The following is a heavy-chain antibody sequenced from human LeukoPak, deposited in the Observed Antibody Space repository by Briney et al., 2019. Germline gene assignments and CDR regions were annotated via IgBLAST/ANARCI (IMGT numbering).Heavy chain of an antibody. Sequence: GGSLRLSCTVSGFTFYNTWMNWVRRAPGKGLEWVGRIKTRSDDGTTDYAAPIKGRFTISRDDSKNTLFLQMNSLKTEDTAVYYCATGGYDFSYWGQGTLVTVSS. D-gene: IGHD5-12*01. V-gene: IGHV3-15*07. CDR3: ATGGYDFSY. J-gene: IGHJ4*02. CDR2: IKTRSDDGTT. CDR1: GFTFYNTW.